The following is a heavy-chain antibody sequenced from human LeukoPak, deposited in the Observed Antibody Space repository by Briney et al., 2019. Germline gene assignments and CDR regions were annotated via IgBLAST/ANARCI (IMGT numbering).Heavy chain of an antibody. CDR1: GFTFSSYG. Sequence: GGSLRLSCAASGFTFSSYGMHWVRQAPGKGLEWVSFISYDGSNKYSADSVKGRFTISRDNAKNTLYLQINSLRAEDTAVYYCARGGYGEGAFDIWGQGTMVTVSS. J-gene: IGHJ3*02. D-gene: IGHD4-17*01. CDR3: ARGGYGEGAFDI. CDR2: ISYDGSNK. V-gene: IGHV3-30*03.